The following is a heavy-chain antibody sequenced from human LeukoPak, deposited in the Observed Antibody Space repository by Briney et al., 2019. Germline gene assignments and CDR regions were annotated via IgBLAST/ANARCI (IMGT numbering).Heavy chain of an antibody. J-gene: IGHJ5*02. CDR2: ISAYNGNT. V-gene: IGHV1-18*01. CDR1: GYTFTSYG. D-gene: IGHD2-2*01. CDR3: ARGRYCSSTSCHYNWFDP. Sequence: ASVKVSCKASGYTFTSYGISWVRQAPGQGLEWMGWISAYNGNTNYAQKLQGRVTMTTDTSTSTAYMELRSLRSDDTAVYYCARGRYCSSTSCHYNWFDPWGQGTLVTVSS.